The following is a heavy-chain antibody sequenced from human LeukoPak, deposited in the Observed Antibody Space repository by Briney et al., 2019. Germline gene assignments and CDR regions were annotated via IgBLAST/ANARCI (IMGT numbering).Heavy chain of an antibody. V-gene: IGHV4-34*01. D-gene: IGHD6-19*01. J-gene: IGHJ4*02. CDR1: GGSFSGYY. CDR3: AGLSTPGIAVAGTWVDY. CDR2: INHSGST. Sequence: SETLSLTCAVYGGSFSGYYWSWIRQPPGKGLEWIGEINHSGSTNYNPSLKSRVTISVDTSKNQFSLKLSSVAAADTAVYYCAGLSTPGIAVAGTWVDYWGQGTLVTVSS.